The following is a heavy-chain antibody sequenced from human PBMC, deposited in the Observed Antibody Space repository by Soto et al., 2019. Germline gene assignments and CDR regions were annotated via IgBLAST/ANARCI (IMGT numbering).Heavy chain of an antibody. D-gene: IGHD2-2*02. CDR2: IIPIFGTP. CDR1: GGTFSRYA. J-gene: IGHJ6*02. V-gene: IGHV1-69*12. Sequence: QVQLVQSGAEVKKPGSSVKVSCKASGGTFSRYAISWVRQAPGQGLEWMGGIIPIFGTPDYAQKFQGRVTITADESTSTAYMELSSLRSEDTAVYYCARNGYCISTSCYSDYYYGMDVWGQGTTATVSS. CDR3: ARNGYCISTSCYSDYYYGMDV.